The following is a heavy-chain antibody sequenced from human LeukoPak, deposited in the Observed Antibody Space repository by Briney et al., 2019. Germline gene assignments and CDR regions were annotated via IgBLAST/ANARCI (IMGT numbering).Heavy chain of an antibody. CDR1: GYTFTSYY. CDR3: ARDHLPPGSSGSYYIPVY. V-gene: IGHV1-46*01. CDR2: INPSGGST. Sequence: ASVKVSCKASGYTFTSYYMHWVRQAPGQGLEWMGIINPSGGSTSYAQKFQGRVTMTRDTSTSTVYMELSRLRSDDTAVYYCARDHLPPGSSGSYYIPVYWGQGTLVTVSS. D-gene: IGHD3-10*01. J-gene: IGHJ4*02.